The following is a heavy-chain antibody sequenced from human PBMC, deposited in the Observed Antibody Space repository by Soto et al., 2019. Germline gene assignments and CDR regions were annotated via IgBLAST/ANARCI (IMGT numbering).Heavy chain of an antibody. J-gene: IGHJ2*01. CDR3: AYFNWYFEL. V-gene: IGHV4-59*01. CDR1: GGSISSYF. CDR2: IYYTGST. Sequence: QVQLQESGPGLVKPSETLSLTCTVSGGSISSYFWSWIRQPPGKGLEWIGYIYYTGSTNYNPSLKSRVTISVDTSKNQFSLQLSSVTAADTAVYYWAYFNWYFELWGHGTLVTVSS.